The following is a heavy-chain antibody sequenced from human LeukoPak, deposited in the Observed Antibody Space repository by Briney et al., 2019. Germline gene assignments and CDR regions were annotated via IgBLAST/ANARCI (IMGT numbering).Heavy chain of an antibody. J-gene: IGHJ6*03. Sequence: PSETLSLTCAVSGGSINNNHYYWGWIRQPPGKGLEWIGSIYYSGSTYYNPSLKSRVTISVDTSKNQFSLKLSSVTAADTAVYYCARLHYGGNYGYYYYYMDVWGKGTTVTISS. CDR3: ARLHYGGNYGYYYYYMDV. D-gene: IGHD4-23*01. CDR2: IYYSGST. CDR1: GGSINNNHYY. V-gene: IGHV4-39*01.